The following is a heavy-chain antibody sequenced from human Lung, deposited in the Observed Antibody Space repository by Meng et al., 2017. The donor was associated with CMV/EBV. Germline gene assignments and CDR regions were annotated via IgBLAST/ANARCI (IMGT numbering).Heavy chain of an antibody. CDR2: INKNGFNI. D-gene: IGHD1/OR15-1a*01. CDR1: GFTFDNYE. CDR3: ARNTLSYYGMDL. Sequence: SCAASGFTFDNYEMNWVRQAPGKGLEWISYINKNGFNIEYADSVKGRFTISRDNAKNSLFLQLDSLRADDTAVYYCARNTLSYYGMDLWGQGTRVTGSS. J-gene: IGHJ6*02. V-gene: IGHV3-48*03.